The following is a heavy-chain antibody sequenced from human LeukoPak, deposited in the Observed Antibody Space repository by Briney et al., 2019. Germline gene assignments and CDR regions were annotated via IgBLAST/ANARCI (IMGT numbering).Heavy chain of an antibody. Sequence: SLRLSCAASGFTFDDYAMHCVRQAPGKALEWVSGISWNSGSIGYADSVKGRFTISRDNAKNSLYLQMNSLRAEDTALYYCAKSIAAAGGFDYWGQGTLVTVSS. CDR3: AKSIAAAGGFDY. V-gene: IGHV3-9*01. CDR2: ISWNSGSI. J-gene: IGHJ4*02. D-gene: IGHD6-13*01. CDR1: GFTFDDYA.